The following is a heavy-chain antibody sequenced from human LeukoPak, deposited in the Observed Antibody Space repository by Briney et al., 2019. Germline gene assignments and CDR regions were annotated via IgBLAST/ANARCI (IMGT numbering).Heavy chain of an antibody. Sequence: PGGSLRLSCAASGFTFSSYAMSWVRQAPGKGLEWVSSISSSSSYIYYADSVKGRFTISRDNAKNSLYLQMNSLRAEDTAVYYCARGLGPYYYDSSGASGMDVWGQGTTVTVSS. CDR3: ARGLGPYYYDSSGASGMDV. CDR1: GFTFSSYA. V-gene: IGHV3-21*01. J-gene: IGHJ6*02. D-gene: IGHD3-22*01. CDR2: ISSSSSYI.